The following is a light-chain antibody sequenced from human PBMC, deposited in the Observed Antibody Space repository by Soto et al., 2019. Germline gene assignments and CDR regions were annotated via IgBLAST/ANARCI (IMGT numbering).Light chain of an antibody. Sequence: IVLTHSPGTLSLSPGERGALSCRASQSVSSNYVAWYQQKPGQDQRLLIYGASKRATGTPDRFRGSGSGTDFTLTITRLEPEDFAVYYCHQYGSAPWTFGQGTKV. CDR1: QSVSSNY. J-gene: IGKJ1*01. CDR3: HQYGSAPWT. V-gene: IGKV3-20*01. CDR2: GAS.